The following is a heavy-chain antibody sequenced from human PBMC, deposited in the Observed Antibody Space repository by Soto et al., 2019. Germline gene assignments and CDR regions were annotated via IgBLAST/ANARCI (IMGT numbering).Heavy chain of an antibody. J-gene: IGHJ3*02. Sequence: SVKVSCKASGGTFSSYTISWVRQAPGQGLEWMGRIIPILGIANYAQKFQGRVTITADKSTSTAYMELSSLRSEDTAVYYCARPTTVTRKDAFDIWGKGKMVTVPS. CDR1: GGTFSSYT. D-gene: IGHD4-17*01. V-gene: IGHV1-69*02. CDR2: IIPILGIA. CDR3: ARPTTVTRKDAFDI.